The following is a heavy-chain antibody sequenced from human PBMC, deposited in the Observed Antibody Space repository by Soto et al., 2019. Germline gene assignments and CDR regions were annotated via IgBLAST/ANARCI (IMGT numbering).Heavy chain of an antibody. J-gene: IGHJ4*02. V-gene: IGHV3-30*18. CDR1: GFTFSSYG. CDR2: ISYDGSNK. CDR3: AKDSMATAFDY. Sequence: ESGGGVVQPGRSLRLSCAASGFTFSSYGMHWVRQAPGKGLEWVAVISYDGSNKYYADSVKGRFTISRDNSKNTLYLQMNSLRAEDTAVYYCAKDSMATAFDYWGQGTLVTVSS. D-gene: IGHD5-18*01.